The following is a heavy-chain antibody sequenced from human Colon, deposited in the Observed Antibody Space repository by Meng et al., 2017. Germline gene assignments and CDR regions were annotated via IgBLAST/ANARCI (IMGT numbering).Heavy chain of an antibody. CDR2: IYHSGST. Sequence: VRLNGSGPGLVTPSGTLSLPCAVSGGSISSSNWWSWVRQPPGKGLEWIGEIYHSGSTNYNPSLKSRITISVDKSKNQFSLKLSSVTAADTAVYYCASFPPPGKQWLVTDYWGQGTLVTVSS. V-gene: IGHV4-4*02. J-gene: IGHJ4*02. CDR3: ASFPPPGKQWLVTDY. D-gene: IGHD6-19*01. CDR1: GGSISSSNW.